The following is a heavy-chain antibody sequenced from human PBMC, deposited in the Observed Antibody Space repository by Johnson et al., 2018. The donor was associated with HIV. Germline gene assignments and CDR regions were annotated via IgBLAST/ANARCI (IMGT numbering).Heavy chain of an antibody. V-gene: IGHV3-15*01. CDR1: GFTFSSYG. D-gene: IGHD6-19*01. CDR2: IKRKIDGGTT. J-gene: IGHJ3*02. Sequence: EMLLVESGGGVVQPGRSMRLSCAASGFTFSSYGMHWVRQAPGRGLEWVGRIKRKIDGGTTDYAAPVKGRFTISRDDSKNTLYLQMNSLKTEDTAVYYCTSYSSGWPGGAFDIWGQGTMVTVSS. CDR3: TSYSSGWPGGAFDI.